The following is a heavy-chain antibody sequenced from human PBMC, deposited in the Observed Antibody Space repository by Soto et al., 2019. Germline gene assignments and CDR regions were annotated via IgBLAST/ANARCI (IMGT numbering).Heavy chain of an antibody. CDR1: GGSFSGYY. J-gene: IGHJ6*03. D-gene: IGHD3-3*01. Sequence: SETLSLTCAVYGGSFSGYYWSWIRQPPGNGLEWIGEINHGGSTNYNPSLKSRVTISVDTSKNQFSLKLSSVTAADTAVYYCARGYDLPYMDVWGKGTTVTAP. V-gene: IGHV4-34*01. CDR2: INHGGST. CDR3: ARGYDLPYMDV.